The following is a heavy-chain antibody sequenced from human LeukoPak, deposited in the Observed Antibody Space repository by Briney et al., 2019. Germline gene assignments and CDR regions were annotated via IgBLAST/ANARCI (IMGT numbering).Heavy chain of an antibody. CDR2: ISWNSGSI. CDR1: GFTFDDYA. Sequence: GGSLRLSCAASGFTFDDYAMHWVRQAPGKGLEWVSGISWNSGSIGYADSVKGRFTISRDNAKNSLYLQMNSLRAEDTALYYCAVLLSGTVTNAFDIWGQGTMVTVSS. J-gene: IGHJ3*02. CDR3: AVLLSGTVTNAFDI. V-gene: IGHV3-9*01. D-gene: IGHD4-17*01.